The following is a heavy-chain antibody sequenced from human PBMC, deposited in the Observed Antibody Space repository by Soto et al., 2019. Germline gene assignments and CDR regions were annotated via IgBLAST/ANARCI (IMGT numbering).Heavy chain of an antibody. D-gene: IGHD6-6*01. CDR1: GGTFSSYA. V-gene: IGHV1-69*01. CDR3: ARGIAARLKYYYGMDV. CDR2: IIPIFGTA. Sequence: QVQLVQSGAEVKKPGSSVKVSCKASGGTFSSYAISWVRQAPGQGLEWMGGIIPIFGTANYAQKFQGRVTITADESTSTAYMELSSLRSDDTAVYYCARGIAARLKYYYGMDVWGQGTTVTVSS. J-gene: IGHJ6*02.